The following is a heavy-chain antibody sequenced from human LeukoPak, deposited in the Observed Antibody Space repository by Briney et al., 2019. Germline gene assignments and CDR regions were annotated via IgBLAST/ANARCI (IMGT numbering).Heavy chain of an antibody. Sequence: GGSLRLSCATSGFTFRNHGMHWVRQAPGKGLEWVAFIRYDELQDYYADSVRGRFTISRDNSKSALYLQMGSLRPEDTAMYYCVRDFSNYVAFFDSWGQRVLVTVSS. CDR1: GFTFRNHG. V-gene: IGHV3-30*02. J-gene: IGHJ4*02. CDR2: IRYDELQD. D-gene: IGHD4-11*01. CDR3: VRDFSNYVAFFDS.